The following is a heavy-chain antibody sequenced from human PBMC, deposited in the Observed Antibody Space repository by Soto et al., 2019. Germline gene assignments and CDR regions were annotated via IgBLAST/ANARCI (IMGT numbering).Heavy chain of an antibody. CDR1: GFTFSSYG. J-gene: IGHJ6*03. V-gene: IGHV3-30*18. D-gene: IGHD2-15*01. Sequence: GGSLRLSCAASGFTFSSYGMHWVRQAPGKGLEWVAVISYDGSNKYYADSVKGRFTISRDNSKNTLYLQMNSLRAEDTALYYCAKGARSGYYYYYYMDVWGKGTTVTVSS. CDR2: ISYDGSNK. CDR3: AKGARSGYYYYYYMDV.